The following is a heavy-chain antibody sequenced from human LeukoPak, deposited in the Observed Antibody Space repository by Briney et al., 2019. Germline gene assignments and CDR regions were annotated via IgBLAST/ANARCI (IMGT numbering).Heavy chain of an antibody. CDR3: AGASRGFGDPLPYDAFDI. J-gene: IGHJ3*02. V-gene: IGHV1-2*04. D-gene: IGHD3-10*01. Sequence: ALGKACCKASGYTFTGSYMQRVRQAAGHGLEWMGWINPNSGGTNYAKKFQGWVTMTRDTSISTAYMELSRLRSDDTAVYYCAGASRGFGDPLPYDAFDIWGQGTMVTVSS. CDR2: INPNSGGT. CDR1: GYTFTGSY.